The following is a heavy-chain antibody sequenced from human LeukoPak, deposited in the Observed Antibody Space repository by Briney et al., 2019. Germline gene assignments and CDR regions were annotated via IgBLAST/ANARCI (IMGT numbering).Heavy chain of an antibody. V-gene: IGHV4-34*01. D-gene: IGHD3-22*01. Sequence: PSETLSLTCAVYGGSFSGYYWSWIRQPPGKGLEWIGEINHSGSTNYNPSLKSRVTISVDTSKNQFSLKLSSVTAADTAVYYCAKSITMIAGGDAFDIWGQGTMVTVSS. CDR1: GGSFSGYY. CDR3: AKSITMIAGGDAFDI. CDR2: INHSGST. J-gene: IGHJ3*02.